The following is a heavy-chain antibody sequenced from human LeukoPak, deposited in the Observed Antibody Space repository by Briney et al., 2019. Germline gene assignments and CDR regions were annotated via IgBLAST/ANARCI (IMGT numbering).Heavy chain of an antibody. CDR2: IIPTFDTS. CDR1: GDTFSNYA. J-gene: IGHJ5*02. CDR3: AKAPIAGGGKSWFPP. D-gene: IGHD4-23*01. Sequence: ASVKVSCKASGDTFSNYAISWVRQAPGQGLEWMGGIIPTFDTSNYAQKFQGRVTITADESTSTAYMQLSSLRSEDTAVYYCAKAPIAGGGKSWFPPWGQGTLVTVSP. V-gene: IGHV1-69*13.